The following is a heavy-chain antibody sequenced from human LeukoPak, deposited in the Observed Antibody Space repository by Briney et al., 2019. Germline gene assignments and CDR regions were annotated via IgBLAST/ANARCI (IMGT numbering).Heavy chain of an antibody. D-gene: IGHD3-10*01. Sequence: PSETLSLTCTVSGGSISSGSYYWSWIRQPPGKGLEWIGYIYYSGSTNYNPSLKSRVTISVDTSKNQFSLKLSSVTAADTAVYYCARLGGYYGSGSAGYWGQGTLVTVSS. CDR1: GGSISSGSYY. CDR3: ARLGGYYGSGSAGY. J-gene: IGHJ4*02. CDR2: IYYSGST. V-gene: IGHV4-61*01.